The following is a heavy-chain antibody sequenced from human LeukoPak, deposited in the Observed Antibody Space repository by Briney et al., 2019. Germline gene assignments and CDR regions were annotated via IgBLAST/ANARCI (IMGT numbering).Heavy chain of an antibody. CDR3: ARELHESTDRARYWFDP. D-gene: IGHD5/OR15-5a*01. CDR2: IYTSGST. J-gene: IGHJ5*02. CDR1: GGSISSYY. V-gene: IGHV4-4*07. Sequence: SETLSLTCTVSGGSISSYYWSWIRQPAGKGLEWIGRIYTSGSTNYNPSLKSRVTMSVDTSKNQFSLKLSSVTAADTAVYYCARELHESTDRARYWFDPWGQGTLVTVSS.